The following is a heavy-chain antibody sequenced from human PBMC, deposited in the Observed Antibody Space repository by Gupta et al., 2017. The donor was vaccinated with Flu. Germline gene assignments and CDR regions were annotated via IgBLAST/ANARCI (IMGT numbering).Heavy chain of an antibody. CDR3: ARRITYGKTFDY. CDR2: VGYSGNT. J-gene: IGHJ4*02. D-gene: IGHD2/OR15-2a*01. V-gene: IGHV4-39*01. CDR1: GGSISDTSYY. Sequence: QLQLQESGPGLVKPSETLSLICTVSGGSISDTSYYWGWIRQPPGKGLEWIGNVGYSGNTFYNPSLKSRVNISVDTSKNQFSLKLSSVTAADTAVYYCARRITYGKTFDYWGQGSLVTVSS.